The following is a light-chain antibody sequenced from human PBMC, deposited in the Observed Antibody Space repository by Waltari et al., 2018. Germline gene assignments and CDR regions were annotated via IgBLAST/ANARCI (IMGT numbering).Light chain of an antibody. CDR1: QGISSA. CDR2: DAS. V-gene: IGKV1-13*02. Sequence: AIQLTQSPSSLSASVGDRVTITCRASQGISSALAWYQQKPGKAPKLLIYDASSLESGVPSRFSGSGSGTDFTLTISSLQPKDFATYYCQQFNSYLSFTFGPGTKVDIK. J-gene: IGKJ3*01. CDR3: QQFNSYLSFT.